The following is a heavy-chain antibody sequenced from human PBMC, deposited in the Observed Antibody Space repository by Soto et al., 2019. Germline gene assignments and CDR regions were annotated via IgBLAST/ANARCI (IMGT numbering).Heavy chain of an antibody. J-gene: IGHJ4*02. CDR2: ISAYNGNT. D-gene: IGHD5-12*01. CDR1: GYTFTIYG. V-gene: IGHV1-18*01. Sequence: ASVKVSCKASGYTFTIYGISGVLQSPVQWLDWMGWISAYNGNTNYAQKLQGRVTMTTDTSTSTAYMELRSLRSDDTAVYYCARELTGYNSGGNVDYWGQGTLVTVSS. CDR3: ARELTGYNSGGNVDY.